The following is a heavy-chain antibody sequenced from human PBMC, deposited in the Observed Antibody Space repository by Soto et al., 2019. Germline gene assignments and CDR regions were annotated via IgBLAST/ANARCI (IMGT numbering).Heavy chain of an antibody. CDR3: ARDEMVVATGSRTWHYYYGMDV. CDR1: GGTFSTYA. Sequence: QVQLVQSGAEVKKPGSSVKVSCKSSGGTFSTYAISWVRQAPGQGLEWMGGIIPIFGTANYAQKFQGRVTITADASPTTAYMELISLRSEDTAVYYCARDEMVVATGSRTWHYYYGMDVWGQGTTVTVSS. J-gene: IGHJ6*02. V-gene: IGHV1-69*12. D-gene: IGHD2-15*01. CDR2: IIPIFGTA.